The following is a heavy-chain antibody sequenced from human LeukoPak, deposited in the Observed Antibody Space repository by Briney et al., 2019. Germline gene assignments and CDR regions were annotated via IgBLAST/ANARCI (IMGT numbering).Heavy chain of an antibody. D-gene: IGHD3-3*01. CDR1: GFTFSSSW. CDR3: ARISWYYDFWSGYSEIYYMDV. V-gene: IGHV3-7*01. J-gene: IGHJ6*03. Sequence: GGSLRLSCAASGFTFSSSWMSWVRQAPGKGLEWVANIKQDGSEKYYVDSVKGRFTISRDNAKNSLYLQMNSLRAEDTAVYYCARISWYYDFWSGYSEIYYMDVWGKGTTVTVSS. CDR2: IKQDGSEK.